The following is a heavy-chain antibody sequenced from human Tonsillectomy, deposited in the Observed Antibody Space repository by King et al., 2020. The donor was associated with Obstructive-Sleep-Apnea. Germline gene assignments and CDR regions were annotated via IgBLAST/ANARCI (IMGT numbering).Heavy chain of an antibody. CDR3: ARLGAVTTLPDLWFDP. CDR1: GGSISSYY. J-gene: IGHJ5*02. V-gene: IGHV4-59*08. Sequence: QLQESCPGLVKPSETLSLTCTVSGGSISSYYWSWIRQPPGKGLEWIGYIYYSGSTNYNPSPKSRVTISVDTSKNQVSLKLRSVTAADTAVYYCARLGAVTTLPDLWFDPWGQGTLVTVSS. D-gene: IGHD4-11*01. CDR2: IYYSGST.